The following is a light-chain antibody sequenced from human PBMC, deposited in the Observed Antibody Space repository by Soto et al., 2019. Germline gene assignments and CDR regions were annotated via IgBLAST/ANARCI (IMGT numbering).Light chain of an antibody. CDR3: QQYDNYFRT. V-gene: IGKV1-5*03. CDR2: KAS. Sequence: DIQMTQSPSTLSASVGDRVTITCRASQSISTWLAWYQQKPGKAPNLLIYKASSLQSGVPSRFSGSGSGTEFTLTISSLQPDDSATYYCQQYDNYFRTFGQGTKVEIK. J-gene: IGKJ1*01. CDR1: QSISTW.